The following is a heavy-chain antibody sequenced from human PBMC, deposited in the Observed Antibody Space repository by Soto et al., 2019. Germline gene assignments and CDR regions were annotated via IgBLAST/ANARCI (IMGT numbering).Heavy chain of an antibody. Sequence: EASVKVSCKVSGYTLTELSMHWVRQAPGKGLEWMGGFDPEDGETIYAQKFQGRVTMTEDTSTDTAYMELSSLRSEDTAVYYCATLSTYCSGGSCYRGWFDPWGQGTLVTVSS. CDR3: ATLSTYCSGGSCYRGWFDP. CDR2: FDPEDGET. J-gene: IGHJ5*02. CDR1: GYTLTELS. V-gene: IGHV1-24*01. D-gene: IGHD2-15*01.